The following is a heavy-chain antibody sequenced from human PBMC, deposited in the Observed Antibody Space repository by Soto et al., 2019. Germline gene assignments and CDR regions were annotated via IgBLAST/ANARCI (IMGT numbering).Heavy chain of an antibody. CDR2: ISGSGGST. CDR1: GFNFSNYE. J-gene: IGHJ4*02. D-gene: IGHD1-26*01. Sequence: GGSLRLSCAASGFNFSNYEMNWVRQAPGKGLEWVSAISGSGGSTYYADSVKGRFTISRDNSKNTLYLQMNSLRAEDTAVYYCAKDMGGIVGAIPSFYFDYWGQGTLVTVSS. CDR3: AKDMGGIVGAIPSFYFDY. V-gene: IGHV3-23*01.